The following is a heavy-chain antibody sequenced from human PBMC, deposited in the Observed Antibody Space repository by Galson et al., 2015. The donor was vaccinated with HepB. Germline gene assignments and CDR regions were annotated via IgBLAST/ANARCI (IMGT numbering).Heavy chain of an antibody. CDR1: GGSFSGYY. CDR2: INHSGST. V-gene: IGHV4-34*01. Sequence: SETLSLTCAVYGGSFSGYYWSWIRQPPGKGLEWIGEINHSGSTNYNPSLKSRVTISVDTSKNQFSLKLSSVTAADTAVYYCARVAYYYGSGSYYSGNWFDPWGQGTLVTVSS. J-gene: IGHJ5*02. CDR3: ARVAYYYGSGSYYSGNWFDP. D-gene: IGHD3-10*01.